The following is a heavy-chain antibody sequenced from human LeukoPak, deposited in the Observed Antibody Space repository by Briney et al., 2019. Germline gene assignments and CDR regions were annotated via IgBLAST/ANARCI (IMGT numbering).Heavy chain of an antibody. CDR1: GFTFGSYA. Sequence: PGGSLRLSCAASGFTFGSYAMHWVRQAPGKGLEWVAVISHEGSNKYNADFVKGRFTISRDNSKNTLYLQMNSLRAEDTAVYYCARASYHYDSSDSKGAFDIWGQGTMVTVSS. CDR2: ISHEGSNK. D-gene: IGHD3-22*01. V-gene: IGHV3-30-3*01. J-gene: IGHJ3*02. CDR3: ARASYHYDSSDSKGAFDI.